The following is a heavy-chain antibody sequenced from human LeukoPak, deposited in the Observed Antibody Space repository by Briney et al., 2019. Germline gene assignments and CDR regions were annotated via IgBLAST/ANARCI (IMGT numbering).Heavy chain of an antibody. V-gene: IGHV3-30*02. CDR3: AKDRCSNGIGCFYYYMDV. Sequence: PGGSLRLSCAASGFTFRSYGMHWVRQAPGKGLEWVAYIQRDGTNEQYADSVKGRFSISRDSSKNILYLQMNSLRAEDTAVYYCAKDRCSNGIGCFYYYMDVWGKGTTVTISS. CDR1: GFTFRSYG. J-gene: IGHJ6*03. D-gene: IGHD2-8*01. CDR2: IQRDGTNE.